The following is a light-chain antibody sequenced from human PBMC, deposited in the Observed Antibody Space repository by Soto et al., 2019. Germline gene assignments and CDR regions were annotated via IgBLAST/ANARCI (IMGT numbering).Light chain of an antibody. CDR2: DAS. Sequence: EIVMTQSPAILSVSPGERATLSCRANQSISSNLAWYQLKPGQAPRLLIYDASKRATGIPGRFIGSGSGTDFTLSISSLEPEDSAVYYCQQRSTWPLTFGGGTKVEIK. V-gene: IGKV3-11*01. CDR1: QSISSN. J-gene: IGKJ4*01. CDR3: QQRSTWPLT.